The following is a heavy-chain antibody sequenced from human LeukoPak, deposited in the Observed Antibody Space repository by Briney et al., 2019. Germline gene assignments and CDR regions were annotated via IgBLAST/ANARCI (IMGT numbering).Heavy chain of an antibody. CDR3: ARHYCGGDCTNAFDI. D-gene: IGHD2-21*02. J-gene: IGHJ3*02. CDR1: GDSVSSNSAA. CDR2: TYYRSKWYN. V-gene: IGHV6-1*01. Sequence: SPTLSLTCAITGDSVSSNSAAWSWVRQSPSRGLEWLGRTYYRSKWYNDYAVSVKSGITINPDTSKNQFSLQLKSVTPEDTAVYYCARHYCGGDCTNAFDIWGQGTMVTVSS.